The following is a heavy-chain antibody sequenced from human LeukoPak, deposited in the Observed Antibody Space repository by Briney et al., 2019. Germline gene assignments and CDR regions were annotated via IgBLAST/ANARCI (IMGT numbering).Heavy chain of an antibody. Sequence: SVKVSCKASGGTFSSYAISWVRQAPGQGLEWMGGIIPIFGTANYAQKFQGRVTITADESTSTAYMELSSLRSEDTAVYYCARVLSLYGDYPNWFDPWGQGTLVTVS. CDR1: GGTFSSYA. J-gene: IGHJ5*02. D-gene: IGHD4-17*01. CDR3: ARVLSLYGDYPNWFDP. V-gene: IGHV1-69*13. CDR2: IIPIFGTA.